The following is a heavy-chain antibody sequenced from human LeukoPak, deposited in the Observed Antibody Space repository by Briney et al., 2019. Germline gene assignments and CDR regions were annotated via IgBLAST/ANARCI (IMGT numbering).Heavy chain of an antibody. D-gene: IGHD3-10*01. J-gene: IGHJ5*02. CDR1: GGSISSYY. CDR3: ARGPKYRYGSGSSGDLSWFDP. CDR2: IYYSGST. V-gene: IGHV4-59*12. Sequence: SETLSLTCTVSGGSISSYYWSWIRQPPGKGLEWIGCIYYSGSTSYNPSLQSRVTISVDTSKNQFSLKLSSVTAADTAVYYCARGPKYRYGSGSSGDLSWFDPWGQGTLVTVSS.